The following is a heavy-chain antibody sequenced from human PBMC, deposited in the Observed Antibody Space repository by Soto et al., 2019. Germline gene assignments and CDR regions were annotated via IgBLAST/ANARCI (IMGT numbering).Heavy chain of an antibody. CDR1: GYTFSSYG. D-gene: IGHD1-1*01. Sequence: SAKLSCKASGYTFSSYGISWVRQAPGQGLEWMGWISAYNDDTNYAQILQGRVTLTTDTSTSTAYMELRSLRSDDTAVYYCARERRDAYNLFYGMDVWGQGTTVTVSS. CDR2: ISAYNDDT. V-gene: IGHV1-18*01. CDR3: ARERRDAYNLFYGMDV. J-gene: IGHJ6*02.